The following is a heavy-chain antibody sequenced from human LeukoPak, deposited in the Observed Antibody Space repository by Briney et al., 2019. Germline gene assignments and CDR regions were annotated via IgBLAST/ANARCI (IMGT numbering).Heavy chain of an antibody. Sequence: SETLSLTCTVSGGSISSGSYYWSWIRQPAGKGLEWIGRIYTSGSTNYNPSLKSRVTISVDTSKNQFSLKLSSVTAADTAVYYCARSSVGGDCSGTINYWGQGTLVTVSS. CDR3: ARSSVGGDCSGTINY. D-gene: IGHD2-21*02. J-gene: IGHJ4*02. V-gene: IGHV4-61*02. CDR2: IYTSGST. CDR1: GGSISSGSYY.